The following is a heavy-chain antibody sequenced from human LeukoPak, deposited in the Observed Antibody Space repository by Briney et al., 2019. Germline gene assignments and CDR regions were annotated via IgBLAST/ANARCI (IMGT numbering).Heavy chain of an antibody. CDR3: ARGGARRRGSDY. Sequence: DIXXXRQATXXXXXWMGWMNPNSGNTGYAQKFQGRVTMTRNTSISTAYMELSSLRSEDTAVYYCARGGARRRGSDYWGQGTLVTVSS. CDR1: D. V-gene: IGHV1-8*01. D-gene: IGHD1-26*01. J-gene: IGHJ4*02. CDR2: MNPNSGNT.